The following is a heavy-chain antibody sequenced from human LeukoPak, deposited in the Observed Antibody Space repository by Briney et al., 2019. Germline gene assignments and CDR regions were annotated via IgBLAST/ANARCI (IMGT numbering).Heavy chain of an antibody. V-gene: IGHV3-11*04. D-gene: IGHD3/OR15-3a*01. CDR2: ISSSDSTI. CDR3: ARALWPGGFDI. Sequence: GGSLRLSCAASGFTFSDYYMSWIRQAPGKGLEWVSYISSSDSTIYYADSVKGRFTISRDNAKNTLYLQVDSLRAEDTAVYYCARALWPGGFDIWGEGTMVTVSS. J-gene: IGHJ3*02. CDR1: GFTFSDYY.